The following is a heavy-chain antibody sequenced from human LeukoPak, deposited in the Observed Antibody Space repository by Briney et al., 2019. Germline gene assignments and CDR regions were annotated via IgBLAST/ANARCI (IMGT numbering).Heavy chain of an antibody. CDR1: GFTFSSYG. CDR2: ISYDGSNK. D-gene: IGHD2-8*01. Sequence: GGSLRLSCAASGFTFSSYGMHWVRQAPGKGLEWVAVISYDGSNKYYADSVKGRFTISRDNSKNTLYLQMNSLRAEDTAVYYCAKGHRRYCTNGVCYTEDYWGQGTLVTVS. J-gene: IGHJ4*02. CDR3: AKGHRRYCTNGVCYTEDY. V-gene: IGHV3-30*18.